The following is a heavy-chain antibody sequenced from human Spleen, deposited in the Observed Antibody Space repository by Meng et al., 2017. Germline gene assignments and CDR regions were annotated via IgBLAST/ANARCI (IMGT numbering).Heavy chain of an antibody. CDR1: GFTFSSYW. CDR2: INSDGSST. CDR3: ARGYSSGADAFDI. Sequence: EGQVVESGGGVVQPGGSLRLSCAASGFTFSSYWMHWVRQAPGKGLVWVSRINSDGSSTSYADSVKGRFTISRDNAKNTLYLQMNSLRAEDTAVYYCARGYSSGADAFDIWGQGTMVTVSS. D-gene: IGHD6-19*01. V-gene: IGHV3-74*01. J-gene: IGHJ3*02.